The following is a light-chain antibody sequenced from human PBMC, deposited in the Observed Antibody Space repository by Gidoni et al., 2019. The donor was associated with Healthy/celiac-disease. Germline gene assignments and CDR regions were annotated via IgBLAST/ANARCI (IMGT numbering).Light chain of an antibody. CDR3: QQRSNWPRT. Sequence: EIVLTQSPATLSLSPGERATLSCRASQSVSSYLAWYQQKPGQAPRHLIYDASNRATGSPARFSGSGSGTDFTLTISSLEPEDCAVYYCQQRSNWPRTFGPGTKVDIK. V-gene: IGKV3-11*01. CDR2: DAS. J-gene: IGKJ3*01. CDR1: QSVSSY.